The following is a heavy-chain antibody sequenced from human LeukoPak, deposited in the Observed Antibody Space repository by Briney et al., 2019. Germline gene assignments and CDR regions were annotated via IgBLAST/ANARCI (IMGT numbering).Heavy chain of an antibody. CDR3: TREYYYGSGSYYNGY. Sequence: PGGSLRLSCAASGFTFRSYWMSWVRQAPGRGLEWVANIKPDGGERYYVDSVKGRFTISRDNAKNSLYLQMNSLRAEDTAVYYCTREYYYGSGSYYNGYWGQGTLVTVSS. J-gene: IGHJ4*02. CDR1: GFTFRSYW. D-gene: IGHD3-10*01. CDR2: IKPDGGER. V-gene: IGHV3-7*04.